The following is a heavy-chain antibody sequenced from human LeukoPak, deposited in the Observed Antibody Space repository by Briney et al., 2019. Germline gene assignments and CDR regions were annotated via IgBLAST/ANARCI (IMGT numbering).Heavy chain of an antibody. CDR3: VRDGHRLFDYYYNYMDV. CDR1: GYTFTGYY. Sequence: ASVKVSCKASGYTFTGYYMHWVRQAPGQGLEWMGWINPNSGGTNYAQKFQGRVTMTRDTSISTAYMELSRLRSDDTAVYYCVRDGHRLFDYYYNYMDVWGKGTTVTVSS. J-gene: IGHJ6*03. V-gene: IGHV1-2*02. CDR2: INPNSGGT. D-gene: IGHD2-21*01.